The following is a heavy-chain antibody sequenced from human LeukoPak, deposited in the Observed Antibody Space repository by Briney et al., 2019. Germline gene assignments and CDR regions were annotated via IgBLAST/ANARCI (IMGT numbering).Heavy chain of an antibody. V-gene: IGHV4-59*01. CDR1: GGSISGYF. D-gene: IGHD4-17*01. CDR3: ARAGFGDHKYYFDY. Sequence: PSETLSLTCTVSGGSISGYFWYWIRQPPGKGLEWIGYIYYTGSSNYNPSLKSRVTISLDTSKNQFSLKLSSVTAADTAVYYCARAGFGDHKYYFDYWGQGTLVTVSS. CDR2: IYYTGSS. J-gene: IGHJ4*02.